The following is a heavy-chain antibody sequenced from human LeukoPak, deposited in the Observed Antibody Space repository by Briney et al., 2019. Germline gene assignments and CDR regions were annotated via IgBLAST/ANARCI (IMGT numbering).Heavy chain of an antibody. CDR2: IGGSGAGT. CDR3: ASLGGITMTSRVRGY. Sequence: SGGSLRLSCAASGFTVSSNYMSWVRQAPGKGLEWVSTIGGSGAGTYYADSVKGRFTISRDNSKNTLSLQMNSLKTEDTAVYYCASLGGITMTSRVRGYWGQGTLVTVSS. CDR1: GFTVSSNY. D-gene: IGHD3-22*01. J-gene: IGHJ4*02. V-gene: IGHV3-53*01.